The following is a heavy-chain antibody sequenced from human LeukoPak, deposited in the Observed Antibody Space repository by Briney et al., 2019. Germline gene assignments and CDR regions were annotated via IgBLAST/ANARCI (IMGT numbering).Heavy chain of an antibody. CDR1: GYRENSYG. J-gene: IGHJ4*02. CDR2: ISAQHGQT. D-gene: IGHD4/OR15-4a*01. V-gene: IGHV1-18*01. Sequence: GASVKVSCKTSGYRENSYGITWGRQVAGEGLEWRGGISAQHGQTEYAPNSQDRGTMTTHTSTGTAYIELRRVRSDATALYYCARGLITASVWCSNRGNYFDFWGQGPLVTVSS. CDR3: ARGLITASVWCSNRGNYFDF.